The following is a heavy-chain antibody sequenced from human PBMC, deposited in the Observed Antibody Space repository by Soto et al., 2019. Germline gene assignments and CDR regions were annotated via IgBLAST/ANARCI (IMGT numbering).Heavy chain of an antibody. CDR1: GFTVSSNY. Sequence: EVQLVESGGGLVQPGGSLRLSCAASGFTVSSNYMSWVRQAPGKRLEWVSVIYSGGSTYYADSVKGRFTISRDNSKNTLYLQMNSLRAEDTAVYYCARDILGKDAFDIWGQGTMVTVSS. V-gene: IGHV3-66*01. CDR2: IYSGGST. CDR3: ARDILGKDAFDI. J-gene: IGHJ3*02.